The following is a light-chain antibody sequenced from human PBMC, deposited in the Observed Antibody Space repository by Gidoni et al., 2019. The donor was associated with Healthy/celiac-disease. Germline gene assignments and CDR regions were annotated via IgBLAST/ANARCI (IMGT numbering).Light chain of an antibody. CDR2: QAS. V-gene: IGKV1-5*03. CDR1: QSINSW. J-gene: IGKJ1*01. CDR3: QQYNTSSWA. Sequence: DIHKTQSPATLSASVGDRVTITCRASQSINSWLAWYQQKPGKAPKLLIYQASSLESGVPSRFSGSGSGTEFTLTIISLQPDDFATYYCQQYNTSSWAFGQGTKLEIK.